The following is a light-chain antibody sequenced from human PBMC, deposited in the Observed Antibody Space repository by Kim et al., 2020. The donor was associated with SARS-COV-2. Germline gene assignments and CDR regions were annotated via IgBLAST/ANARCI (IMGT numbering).Light chain of an antibody. J-gene: IGKJ5*01. V-gene: IGKV1-9*01. CDR1: QGISSY. CDR2: ATS. CDR3: QHLNSYPIT. Sequence: TSVGDRVRITCRASQGISSYLAWYQQKPGKAPKLLIYATSTLQSGVPSRFSGSGSGTDFTLTISSLQPEDFATYYCQHLNSYPITFGQGTRLEIK.